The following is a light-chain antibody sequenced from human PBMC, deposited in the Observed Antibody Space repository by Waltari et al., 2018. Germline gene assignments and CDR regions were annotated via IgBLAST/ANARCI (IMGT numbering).Light chain of an antibody. Sequence: QSALTPPASVSGSPGQSITISCTGTSSAVGGYNYVSWYQQYPGKAHRLMIYEVTSRPSGVSNRFSGSKSGNTASLTISGLQAEDEADYYCCSYTSSSTKVFGSGTKVIVL. V-gene: IGLV2-14*01. CDR2: EVT. J-gene: IGLJ1*01. CDR3: CSYTSSSTKV. CDR1: SSAVGGYNY.